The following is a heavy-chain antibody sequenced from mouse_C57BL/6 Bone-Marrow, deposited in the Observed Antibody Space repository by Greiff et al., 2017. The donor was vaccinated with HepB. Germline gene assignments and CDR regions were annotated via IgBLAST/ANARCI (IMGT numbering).Heavy chain of an antibody. Sequence: EVQRVESGGGLVQPGGSLSLSCAASGFTFTDYYMSWVRQPPGKALEWLGFIRNKANGYTTEYSASVKGRFTISRDNSQSILYLQINALRAEDSATYYCARFPSTVVAHWYFDVWGTGTTVTVSS. D-gene: IGHD1-1*01. V-gene: IGHV7-3*01. J-gene: IGHJ1*03. CDR1: GFTFTDYY. CDR2: IRNKANGYTT. CDR3: ARFPSTVVAHWYFDV.